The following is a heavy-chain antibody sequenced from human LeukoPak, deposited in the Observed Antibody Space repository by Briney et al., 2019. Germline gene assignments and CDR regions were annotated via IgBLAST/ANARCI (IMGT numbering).Heavy chain of an antibody. CDR3: ARGFRYDFWSGYYLFDY. J-gene: IGHJ4*02. CDR1: GGTFSSYT. V-gene: IGHV1-69*02. Sequence: SVKVSCKASGGTFSSYTISWVRQAPGQGLEWMGRIIPILGIANYAQKFQGRVTITADKSTSTAYMELSSLRSEDTAVYYCARGFRYDFWSGYYLFDYWGQGTLVTVSS. CDR2: IIPILGIA. D-gene: IGHD3-3*01.